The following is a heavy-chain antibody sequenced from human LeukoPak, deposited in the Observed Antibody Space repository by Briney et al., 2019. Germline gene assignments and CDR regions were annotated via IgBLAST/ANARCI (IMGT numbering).Heavy chain of an antibody. Sequence: ASVKVSCKASGYIFTSYGISWVRQAPGQGLEWMGWISAYNGNTNYAQKLQGRVTMTTDTSTSTAYMELRSLRSDDTAVYYCARDLDIVVVVAATPFDYWGQGTLVTVSS. J-gene: IGHJ4*02. V-gene: IGHV1-18*01. CDR3: ARDLDIVVVVAATPFDY. D-gene: IGHD2-15*01. CDR2: ISAYNGNT. CDR1: GYIFTSYG.